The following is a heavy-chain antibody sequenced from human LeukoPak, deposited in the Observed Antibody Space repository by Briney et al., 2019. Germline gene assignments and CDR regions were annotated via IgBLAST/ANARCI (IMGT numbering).Heavy chain of an antibody. Sequence: SVKVSCKASGGTFSSYAISWVRQAPGQGLEWMGGIIPIFGTANYAQKFQGRVTITADESTSTAYMELSSLRSEDTAVYYCASRADIASGWYKGGDQFDYWGQGTLVTVSS. CDR3: ASRADIASGWYKGGDQFDY. CDR1: GGTFSSYA. V-gene: IGHV1-69*13. D-gene: IGHD6-19*01. J-gene: IGHJ4*02. CDR2: IIPIFGTA.